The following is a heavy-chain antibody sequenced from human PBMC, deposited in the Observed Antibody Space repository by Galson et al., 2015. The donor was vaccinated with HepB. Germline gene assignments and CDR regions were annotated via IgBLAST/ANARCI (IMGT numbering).Heavy chain of an antibody. V-gene: IGHV3-30*18. J-gene: IGHJ3*02. Sequence: SLRLSCAASGFTFSSYGMHWVRQAPGKGLEWVAVISYDGSNKYYADSVKGRFTISRDNSKNTLYLQMNSLGAEDTAVYYCAKGVLHVITMIVVVPDAFDIWGQGTMVTVSS. D-gene: IGHD3-22*01. CDR1: GFTFSSYG. CDR2: ISYDGSNK. CDR3: AKGVLHVITMIVVVPDAFDI.